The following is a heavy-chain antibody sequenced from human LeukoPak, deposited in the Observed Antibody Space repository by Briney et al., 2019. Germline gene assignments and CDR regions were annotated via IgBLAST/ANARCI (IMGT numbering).Heavy chain of an antibody. CDR1: GGSVSSGSYY. V-gene: IGHV4-61*01. D-gene: IGHD6-13*01. J-gene: IGHJ4*02. Sequence: PSETLSLTCTVSGGSVSSGSYYWSWIRQPPGKGLEWIGYIYYSGSTKYNPSLKSRVTISVDTSKNQFSLKLSSVTAADTAVYYCAREGIAAAGYFDYWGQETLVTVSS. CDR3: AREGIAAAGYFDY. CDR2: IYYSGST.